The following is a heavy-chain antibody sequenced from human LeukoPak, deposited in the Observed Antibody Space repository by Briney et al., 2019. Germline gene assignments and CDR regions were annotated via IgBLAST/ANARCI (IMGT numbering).Heavy chain of an antibody. CDR2: IYYSGST. CDR3: ARTNLGVRGVSINWFDP. V-gene: IGHV4-39*06. D-gene: IGHD3-10*01. Sequence: SETLSLTCTVSGGSISSSSYYWGWIRQPPGKGLEWIGSIYYSGSTYYNPSLKSRVTISVDTSKNQFTLKLSSVTAADTAVYYCARTNLGVRGVSINWFDPWGQGTLVTVSS. J-gene: IGHJ5*02. CDR1: GGSISSSSYY.